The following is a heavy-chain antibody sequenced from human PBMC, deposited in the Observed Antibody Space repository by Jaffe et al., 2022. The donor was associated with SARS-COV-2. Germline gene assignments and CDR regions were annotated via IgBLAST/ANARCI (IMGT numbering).Heavy chain of an antibody. Sequence: QVQLVQSGAEVKKPGASVKVSCKASGYTFTSYYMHWVRQAPGQGLEWMGIINPSGGSTSYAQKFQGRVTMTRDTSTSTVYMELSSLRSEDTAVYYCARGILAVAIDDAFDIWGQGTMVTVSS. J-gene: IGHJ3*02. CDR2: INPSGGST. CDR3: ARGILAVAIDDAFDI. V-gene: IGHV1-46*01. CDR1: GYTFTSYY. D-gene: IGHD6-19*01.